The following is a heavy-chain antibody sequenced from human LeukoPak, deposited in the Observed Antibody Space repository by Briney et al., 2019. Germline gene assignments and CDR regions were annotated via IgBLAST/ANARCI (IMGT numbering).Heavy chain of an antibody. CDR2: IYPADSDT. D-gene: IGHD3-9*01. Sequence: GESLKISCKGSGYDFTTYWIGWVRQMPGKGLEWMGVIYPADSDTTYSPSFQGQVTISTDKSISTAYLQWSSLKATDTAIYYCARRDQTGSSSFDYWGQGTLVTVSS. CDR3: ARRDQTGSSSFDY. V-gene: IGHV5-51*01. J-gene: IGHJ4*02. CDR1: GYDFTTYW.